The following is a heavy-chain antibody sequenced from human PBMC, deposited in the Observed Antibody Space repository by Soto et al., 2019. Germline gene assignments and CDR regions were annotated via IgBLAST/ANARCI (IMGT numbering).Heavy chain of an antibody. CDR3: TREGSQELSLQTDFDY. Sequence: GGSLRLSCAASGFTFSVAWMDWVRQAPGKGLEWVGRIKSKTDGGTTDYAAPVKGRFTISRDDSKNTLYLQMNSLKTEDTAVYYCTREGSQELSLQTDFDYWGQGTLVTVSS. V-gene: IGHV3-15*07. CDR1: GFTFSVAW. D-gene: IGHD1-7*01. CDR2: IKSKTDGGTT. J-gene: IGHJ4*02.